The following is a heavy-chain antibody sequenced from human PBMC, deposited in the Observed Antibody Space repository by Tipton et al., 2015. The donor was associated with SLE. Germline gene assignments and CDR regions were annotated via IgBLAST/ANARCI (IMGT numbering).Heavy chain of an antibody. D-gene: IGHD6-19*01. Sequence: LRLSCAVYGGSFSGYYWSWIRQPPGKGLEWIGEINHSGSTNYNPPLKSRVTISVDTSKNQFSLKLSSVTAADTAVYYCARASSGGGRSSGWFNYWGQGTLVTVSS. V-gene: IGHV4-34*01. CDR1: GGSFSGYY. CDR2: INHSGST. J-gene: IGHJ4*02. CDR3: ARASSGGGRSSGWFNY.